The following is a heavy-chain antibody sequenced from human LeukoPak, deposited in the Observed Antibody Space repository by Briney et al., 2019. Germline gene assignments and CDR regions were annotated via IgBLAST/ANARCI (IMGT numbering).Heavy chain of an antibody. Sequence: GGSLRLSCAASGFTFSSYWMHWVRQAPGKGLVWVSRINSDGSSTSYADSVKGRFTISRDNAKNSLYLQMNSLRAEDTAFYYCAKAATEVVAAATLDYWGQGALVTVSS. J-gene: IGHJ4*02. V-gene: IGHV3-74*01. D-gene: IGHD2-15*01. CDR3: AKAATEVVAAATLDY. CDR1: GFTFSSYW. CDR2: INSDGSST.